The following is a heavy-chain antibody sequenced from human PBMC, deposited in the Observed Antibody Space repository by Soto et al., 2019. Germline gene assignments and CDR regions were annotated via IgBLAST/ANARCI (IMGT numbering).Heavy chain of an antibody. J-gene: IGHJ4*02. D-gene: IGHD3-16*02. CDR1: GFTFSDYY. V-gene: IGHV3-11*06. CDR3: ARKVYVWGSYRYTTYYFDY. CDR2: ISSSSSYT. Sequence: GGSLRLSCAASGFTFSDYYMSWIRQAPGKGLEWVSYISSSSSYTNYADSVKGRFTISRDNAKNSLYLQMNSLRAEDTAVYYCARKVYVWGSYRYTTYYFDYWGQGTLVTVSS.